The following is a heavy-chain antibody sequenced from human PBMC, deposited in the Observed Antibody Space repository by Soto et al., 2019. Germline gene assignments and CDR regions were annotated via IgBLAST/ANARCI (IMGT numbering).Heavy chain of an antibody. V-gene: IGHV4-39*01. J-gene: IGHJ3*02. CDR3: ARHPILFPTVTNYPGAFDI. CDR1: GGSISSSSYY. Sequence: QLQLQESGPGLVKPSETLSLTCTVSGGSISSSSYYWGWIRQPPGKGLEWIGSIYYSGSTYYNPSLKSRVTISVDTSKNQFSLKLSSVTAADTAVYYCARHPILFPTVTNYPGAFDIWGQGTMVTVSS. CDR2: IYYSGST. D-gene: IGHD4-17*01.